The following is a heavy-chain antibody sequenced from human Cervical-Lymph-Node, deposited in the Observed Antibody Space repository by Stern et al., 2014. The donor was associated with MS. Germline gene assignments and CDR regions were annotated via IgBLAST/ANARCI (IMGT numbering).Heavy chain of an antibody. J-gene: IGHJ4*02. CDR2: ISYDGSKK. D-gene: IGHD4-23*01. Sequence: MQLVESGGGVVQPGRSLRLSCAASGFTFSSYAMHWVRQAPGKGLDWVAVISYDGSKKYYADSVKGRFTSSRDKSKNTLYLQMNSLRAEDTAVYYCARDPDYGDNFRFFDYWGQGTLVTVSS. CDR3: ARDPDYGDNFRFFDY. CDR1: GFTFSSYA. V-gene: IGHV3-30*04.